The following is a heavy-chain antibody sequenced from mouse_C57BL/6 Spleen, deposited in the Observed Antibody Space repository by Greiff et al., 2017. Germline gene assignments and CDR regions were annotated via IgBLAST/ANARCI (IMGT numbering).Heavy chain of an antibody. CDR2: ISDGGSYT. CDR3: ARTGYEGYYAMDY. Sequence: VQLKESGGGLVKPGGSLKLSCAASGFTFSSYAMSWVRQTPEKRLEWVATISDGGSYTYYPDNVKGRFTISRDNAKNNLYLQMSHLKSEDTAMYYCARTGYEGYYAMDYWGQGTSVTVSS. V-gene: IGHV5-4*01. CDR1: GFTFSSYA. D-gene: IGHD2-14*01. J-gene: IGHJ4*01.